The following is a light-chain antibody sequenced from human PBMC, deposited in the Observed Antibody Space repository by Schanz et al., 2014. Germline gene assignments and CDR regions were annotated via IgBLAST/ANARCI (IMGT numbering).Light chain of an antibody. J-gene: IGKJ5*01. Sequence: EVVLTQTPATLSLSPGERVTLSCRASQSVTNNLAWYQQKPGQAPRLLIYRASSRATGIPDRFSGSGSGTDFTLTISSLGPEDFAVYYCQQYGSSPTFGQGTRLEIK. CDR3: QQYGSSPT. CDR2: RAS. V-gene: IGKV3-20*01. CDR1: QSVTNN.